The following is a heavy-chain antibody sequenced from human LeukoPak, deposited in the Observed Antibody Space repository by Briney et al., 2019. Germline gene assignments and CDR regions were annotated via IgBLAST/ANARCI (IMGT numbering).Heavy chain of an antibody. Sequence: GGSLRLSCAASGFTFSSYEMSWVRQDPGKGLELLPVIYMGGTTYYADSVKGRFTISRHSSKNTLYLQMNSLRAEDTAVYYCARVGDEVAYTRGYLDHWGQGTLVTVSS. CDR2: IYMGGTT. D-gene: IGHD5-12*01. V-gene: IGHV3-53*04. CDR3: ARVGDEVAYTRGYLDH. J-gene: IGHJ4*02. CDR1: GFTFSSYE.